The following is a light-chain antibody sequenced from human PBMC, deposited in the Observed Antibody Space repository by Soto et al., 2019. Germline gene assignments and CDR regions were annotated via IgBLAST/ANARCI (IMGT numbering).Light chain of an antibody. Sequence: EIVLTQSPGPLSLSPGERATLSCRASQTINNNYIAWYQQKPGLAPRLLIYSASSRATGIPDRFSGSGSATDFTLTISKLEPGDFAVYYCHQYGNSPGTFGQGTKVDIK. V-gene: IGKV3-20*01. CDR1: QTINNNY. CDR2: SAS. J-gene: IGKJ1*01. CDR3: HQYGNSPGT.